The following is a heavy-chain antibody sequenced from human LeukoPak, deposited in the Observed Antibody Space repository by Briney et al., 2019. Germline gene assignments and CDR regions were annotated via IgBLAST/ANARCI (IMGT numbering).Heavy chain of an antibody. CDR2: ISGSGGST. CDR3: ARDGSGRVPEMSAPDY. Sequence: GGSLRLSCAASGFTFSSYGMSWVRQAPGKGLEWVSAISGSGGSTYYADSVKGRFTISRDNAKNSLFLQMNSLRAEDTAVYYCARDGSGRVPEMSAPDYWGQGTLVTVSS. J-gene: IGHJ4*02. D-gene: IGHD3-10*01. V-gene: IGHV3-23*01. CDR1: GFTFSSYG.